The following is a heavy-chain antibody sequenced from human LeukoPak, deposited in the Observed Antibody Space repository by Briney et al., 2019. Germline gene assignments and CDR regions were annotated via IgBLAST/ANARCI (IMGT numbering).Heavy chain of an antibody. CDR3: GRTMTYGSGSPHIPFDY. CDR2: ISSGGNNI. CDR1: GFTFSSYE. Sequence: GGSLRLSCAASGFTFSSYEMNWVRQAPGMGLEWVSYISSGGNNIYYADSVKGRFTISRDNAKNSLYLQMNSLRAEDTAVYYCGRTMTYGSGSPHIPFDYWGQGTLVAVSS. V-gene: IGHV3-48*03. D-gene: IGHD3-10*01. J-gene: IGHJ4*02.